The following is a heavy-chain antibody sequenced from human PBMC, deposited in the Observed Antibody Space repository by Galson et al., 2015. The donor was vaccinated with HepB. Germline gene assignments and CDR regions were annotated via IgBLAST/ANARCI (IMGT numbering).Heavy chain of an antibody. D-gene: IGHD2-8*02. Sequence: SLRLSCAASGSTFSTYAMSWVRQTPGKGLEWVAAISGSDDGTYHAASVRGRFTISRDDSKNTLYLQMNRLRAEDTATYYCAKGMAGSCTRVLCYSFDYWGQGSLVTVSS. J-gene: IGHJ4*02. CDR3: AKGMAGSCTRVLCYSFDY. V-gene: IGHV3-23*01. CDR1: GSTFSTYA. CDR2: ISGSDDGT.